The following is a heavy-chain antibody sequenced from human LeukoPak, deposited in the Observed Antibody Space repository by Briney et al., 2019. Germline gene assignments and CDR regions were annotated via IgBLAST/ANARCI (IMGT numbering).Heavy chain of an antibody. CDR2: IRGSGGST. Sequence: GGSLRLSCAASGFTFSSYAMSWVRQAPGKGLEWVSAIRGSGGSTYYADSVKGRFTISRDNSKNTLYLQMNSLRAEDTAVYYCAKDKYYYDSSGYNDYWGQGTLVTISS. V-gene: IGHV3-23*01. D-gene: IGHD3-22*01. CDR1: GFTFSSYA. CDR3: AKDKYYYDSSGYNDY. J-gene: IGHJ4*02.